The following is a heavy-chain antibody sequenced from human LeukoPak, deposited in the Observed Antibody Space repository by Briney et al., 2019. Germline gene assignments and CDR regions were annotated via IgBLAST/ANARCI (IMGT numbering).Heavy chain of an antibody. V-gene: IGHV4-38-2*01. CDR2: IYHSGST. CDR1: GYSISSGYY. J-gene: IGHJ6*03. CDR3: ARHDGLSSHTSFYYYYYYMDV. D-gene: IGHD2-2*02. Sequence: PSETLSLTCAVSGYSISSGYYWGWIRPPPGKGLEWIGTIYHSGSTYYNPSLKSRVTISVDTSKHQFSLKLSSVTAADTAVYYCARHDGLSSHTSFYYYYYYMDVWGKGTTVTVSS.